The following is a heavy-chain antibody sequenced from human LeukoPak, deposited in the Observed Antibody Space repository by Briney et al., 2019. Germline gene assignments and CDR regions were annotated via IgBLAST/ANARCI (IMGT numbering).Heavy chain of an antibody. CDR2: INHSGST. J-gene: IGHJ4*02. V-gene: IGHV4-34*01. CDR1: GGSFSGYY. CDR3: ARVRSGYSYGLFDY. D-gene: IGHD5-18*01. Sequence: SETLSLTCAVYGGSFSGYYWSWIRQPPGKGLEWIGEINHSGSTTYNPSLKSRVTISVDTSKNQFSLKLSSVTAADTAVYYCARVRSGYSYGLFDYWGQGTLVTVSS.